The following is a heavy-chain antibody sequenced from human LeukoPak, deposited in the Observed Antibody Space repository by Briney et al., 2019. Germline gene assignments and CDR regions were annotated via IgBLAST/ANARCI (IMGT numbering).Heavy chain of an antibody. Sequence: SSETLSLTCIVSGVSTSSGYWSWIRQPAGKGVEWMGHTSTSVPTYYNPSLKSRVTMSLDTSENHFSLKLNSVTAADTAVYYCARGYGSGSYSTWGQGTLVTVSS. D-gene: IGHD3-10*01. V-gene: IGHV4-4*07. CDR2: TSTSVPT. CDR3: ARGYGSGSYST. CDR1: GVSTSSGY. J-gene: IGHJ5*02.